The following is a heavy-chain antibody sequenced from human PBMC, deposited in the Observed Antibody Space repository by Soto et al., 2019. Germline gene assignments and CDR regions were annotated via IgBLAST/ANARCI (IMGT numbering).Heavy chain of an antibody. J-gene: IGHJ4*02. CDR3: ARSSSEWELRPAWYFDY. V-gene: IGHV4-59*01. Sequence: TSETLSLTCTVSGGSISSYYWSWIRQPPGKGLEWIGYIYYSGSTNYNPSLKSRVTISVDTSKNQFSLKLSSVTAADTAVYYCARSSSEWELRPAWYFDYWGQGTLVTVSS. D-gene: IGHD1-26*01. CDR1: GGSISSYY. CDR2: IYYSGST.